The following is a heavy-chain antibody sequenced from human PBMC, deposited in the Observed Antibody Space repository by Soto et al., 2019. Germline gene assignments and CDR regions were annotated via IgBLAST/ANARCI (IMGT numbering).Heavy chain of an antibody. CDR2: ISAYNGNT. CDR3: EREGSSSSTSCPTCFSCVMDV. CDR1: GYTFASYG. J-gene: IGHJ6*02. D-gene: IGHD2-2*01. Sequence: QVQLVQSGAEVKKPGASVKVSCKASGYTFASYGISWVRQAPGQGLECMGWISAYNGNTNYAQKLQGRVTKTTDTFTRKAYMEVRSLRPNDTAVYYCEREGSSSSTSCPTCFSCVMDVWGQGTTVTVSS. V-gene: IGHV1-18*01.